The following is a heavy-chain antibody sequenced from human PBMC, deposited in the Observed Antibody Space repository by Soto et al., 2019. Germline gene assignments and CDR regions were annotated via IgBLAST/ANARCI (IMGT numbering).Heavy chain of an antibody. Sequence: PSETLSLTCTVSVGSISSSSYYWGWIRQPPGKGLEWIGSIYYSGSTVYNPSFKSRVTISVDTSKNQFSLKLNSVTAADTAVYYCARDLWGYCGTDCYPLDVWGQGTTVTVSS. CDR2: IYYSGST. CDR3: ARDLWGYCGTDCYPLDV. D-gene: IGHD2-21*02. V-gene: IGHV4-39*07. J-gene: IGHJ6*02. CDR1: VGSISSSSYY.